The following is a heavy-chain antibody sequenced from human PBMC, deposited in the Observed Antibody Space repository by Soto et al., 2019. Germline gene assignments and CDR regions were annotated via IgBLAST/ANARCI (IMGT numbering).Heavy chain of an antibody. V-gene: IGHV1-69*01. J-gene: IGHJ6*02. CDR2: IIPILGTA. CDR3: ACRIAVAGADYYYGMDV. D-gene: IGHD6-19*01. CDR1: GGTFSSYA. Sequence: QVQLVQSGAEVKKPGSSVKVSCKASGGTFSSYAISWVRQAPGQGLEWMGGIIPILGTANYAQKFHGRVTISADESTSTAYMELSSMSSEDTAGYYCACRIAVAGADYYYGMDVWGQGTTVTVSS.